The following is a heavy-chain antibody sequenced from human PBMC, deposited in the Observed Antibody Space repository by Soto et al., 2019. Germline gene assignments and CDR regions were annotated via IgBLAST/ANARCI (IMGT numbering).Heavy chain of an antibody. CDR1: GYTFTSFD. V-gene: IGHV1-8*01. J-gene: IGHJ4*02. CDR3: ARHLSRGNCSSASCSHIDY. D-gene: IGHD2-2*01. Sequence: ASVKVSSKASGYTFTSFDISWVRQANGQGLEWMGWMNPNSGNTGYAQNFQGRVTMTRNTSISTAYMELSSLRSEDSAKYYCARHLSRGNCSSASCSHIDYWGQGIPVTVSS. CDR2: MNPNSGNT.